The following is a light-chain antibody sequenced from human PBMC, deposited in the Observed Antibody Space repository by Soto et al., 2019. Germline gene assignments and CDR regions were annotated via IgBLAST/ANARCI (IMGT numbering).Light chain of an antibody. J-gene: IGLJ2*01. CDR2: EVT. Sequence: QSVLTQPPSASGSPGQSVTISCTGTSSDVGGYNYVSWYQQHPGKAPKLMLYEVTKRPSGVPDRFSGSKSGNTASLTVSGLQAEDEADYYCSSYAGSNNPVVFGGGTKLTVL. CDR3: SSYAGSNNPVV. V-gene: IGLV2-8*01. CDR1: SSDVGGYNY.